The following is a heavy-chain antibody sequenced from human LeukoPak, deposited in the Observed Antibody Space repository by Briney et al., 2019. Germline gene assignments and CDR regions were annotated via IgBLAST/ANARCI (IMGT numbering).Heavy chain of an antibody. CDR3: ARDAAGYSSPTYYFDY. V-gene: IGHV4-39*07. CDR2: IYYSGST. D-gene: IGHD6-13*01. Sequence: PSETLSLTCTVSGGSISSSSYYWGWIRQPPGKGLEWIGSIYYSGSTYYNPSLKSRVTISVDTSKNQFSLKLSSVTAADTAMYYCARDAAGYSSPTYYFDYWGQGTLVTVSS. J-gene: IGHJ4*02. CDR1: GGSISSSSYY.